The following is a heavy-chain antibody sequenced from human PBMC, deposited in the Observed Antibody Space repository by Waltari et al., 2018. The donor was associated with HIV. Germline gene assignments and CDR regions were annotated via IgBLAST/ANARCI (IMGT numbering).Heavy chain of an antibody. CDR1: GGAFHNFF. V-gene: IGHV4-34*02. D-gene: IGHD2-8*01. J-gene: IGHJ3*02. CDR2: INHSGKT. CDR3: VRRRWRTTMVFLVKGGVFDI. Sequence: QVQLQQWGAGLMKPAETLSLNCAVYGGAFHNFFWSFFPQSPGKDFEWIGEINHSGKTDYNPSLKGRVSLSIDPSKKQFSLQLTSMSVADTAKYYCVRRRWRTTMVFLVKGGVFDIWGQGTEVTVSS.